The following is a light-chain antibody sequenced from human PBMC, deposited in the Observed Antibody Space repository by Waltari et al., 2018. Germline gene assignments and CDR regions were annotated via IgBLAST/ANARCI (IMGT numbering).Light chain of an antibody. V-gene: IGLV4-69*01. CDR3: QTGGHGTWV. Sequence: LVLTQSPSASASLGASVKLTCTLSSGYSSNVIAWLQQQPVKGPRYLMKVNSDGSHRKGDDIPDRFSASKSGTECYLTISSLQSEDEADYYCQTGGHGTWVFGGGTKLTVL. CDR1: SGYSSNV. CDR2: VNSDGSH. J-gene: IGLJ3*02.